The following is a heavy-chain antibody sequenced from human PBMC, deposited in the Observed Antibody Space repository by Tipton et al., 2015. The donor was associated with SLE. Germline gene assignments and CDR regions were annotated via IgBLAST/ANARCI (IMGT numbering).Heavy chain of an antibody. D-gene: IGHD3-16*01. Sequence: SLRLSCAASGFTFSGSAMSWVRQAPGKGLEWVSSISDSGISTYYADSVKGRFTISRDNSNNTLYLQMNSLRAEDTAIYYCAKRGMGGYWGQGTLVTVSS. CDR1: GFTFSGSA. V-gene: IGHV3-23*01. J-gene: IGHJ4*02. CDR2: ISDSGIST. CDR3: AKRGMGGY.